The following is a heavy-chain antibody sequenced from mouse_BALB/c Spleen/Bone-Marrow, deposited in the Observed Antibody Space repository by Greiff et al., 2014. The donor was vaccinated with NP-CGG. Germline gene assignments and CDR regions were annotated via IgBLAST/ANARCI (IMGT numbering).Heavy chain of an antibody. CDR1: GFTFNSYG. V-gene: IGHV5-9-2*01. D-gene: IGHD2-4*01. J-gene: IGHJ3*01. CDR2: IRGGGSYT. CDR3: ARHAYYDQTEVSFVY. Sequence: VQLKESGGGLVKSGGSLKLSCAASGFTFNSYGMSWVRQTPEKRLEWVATIRGGGSYTFYPDSVKGRFTISRDNAKNNLYLQLSSLRSEDTALYYCARHAYYDQTEVSFVYWGQGTLVTVSA.